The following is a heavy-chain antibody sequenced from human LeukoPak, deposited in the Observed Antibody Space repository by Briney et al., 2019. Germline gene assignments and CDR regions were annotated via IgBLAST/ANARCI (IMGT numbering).Heavy chain of an antibody. J-gene: IGHJ6*03. CDR3: ARGGQPYYYYYMDV. V-gene: IGHV3-21*01. CDR2: ISSSSYI. CDR1: GFTFSSYS. Sequence: PGGSLGLSCAASGFTFSSYSMNWVRQAPGKGLEWVSSISSSSYIYYADSVKGRFTISRDNAKNSLYLQMNSLRAEDTAVYCCARGGQPYYYYYMDVWGKGTTVTVSS.